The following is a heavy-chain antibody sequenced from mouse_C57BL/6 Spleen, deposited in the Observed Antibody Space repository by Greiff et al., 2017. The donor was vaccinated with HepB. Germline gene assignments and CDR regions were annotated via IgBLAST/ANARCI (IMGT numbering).Heavy chain of an antibody. D-gene: IGHD1-1*01. V-gene: IGHV1-26*01. CDR2: INPNNGGT. Sequence: EVQLQQSGPELVKPGASVKISCKASGYTFTDYYMNWVKQSHGKSLEWIGDINPNNGGTSYNQKFKGKATLTVDKSSSTAYMELRSLTSEDSAVYYCARGKTVDVWGTGTTVTVSS. J-gene: IGHJ1*03. CDR1: GYTFTDYY. CDR3: ARGKTVDV.